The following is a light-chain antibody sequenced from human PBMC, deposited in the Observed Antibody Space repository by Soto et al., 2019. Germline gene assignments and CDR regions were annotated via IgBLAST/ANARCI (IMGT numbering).Light chain of an antibody. CDR3: QQYHTWPIT. Sequence: VLSQSPGRLSLSPGETATLSCRASQSVPSTYFAWYQQKSGQPPRLLISGTSNRATGIPDRFSGSGSGRDFTLTISRLEPEDFAIYYCQQYHTWPITFGGGTKVDIK. J-gene: IGKJ4*01. CDR1: QSVPSTY. V-gene: IGKV3-20*01. CDR2: GTS.